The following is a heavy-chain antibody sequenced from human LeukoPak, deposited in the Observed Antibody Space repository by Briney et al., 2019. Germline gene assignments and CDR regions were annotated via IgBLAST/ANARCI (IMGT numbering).Heavy chain of an antibody. CDR2: IGSDGTKK. Sequence: GGSLRLSCVASGFMFSDHAFHWVRQSPDKGLEWVALIGSDGTKKYYADSVQGRFTVSRENSKNTLFLQMNTVRADDTAVYFCARQMTSTRLFDSWGQGTLVTVSS. CDR3: ARQMTSTRLFDS. V-gene: IGHV3-30*04. J-gene: IGHJ4*02. D-gene: IGHD5/OR15-5a*01. CDR1: GFMFSDHA.